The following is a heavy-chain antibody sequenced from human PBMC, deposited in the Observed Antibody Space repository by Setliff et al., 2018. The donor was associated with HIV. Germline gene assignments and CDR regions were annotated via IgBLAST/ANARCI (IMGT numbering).Heavy chain of an antibody. CDR3: ATVLMVYAIGGRYSQH. CDR2: IYYSGST. CDR1: GGSFSDYY. Sequence: SETLSLTCTVSGGSFSDYYRSWIRQPPGKGLEWIGSIYYSGSTYYNPSLKSRVTISVDTSKNQFSLKLSSVTAADTAVYYCATVLMVYAIGGRYSQHWGQGTLVTVSS. J-gene: IGHJ1*01. D-gene: IGHD2-8*01. V-gene: IGHV4-59*05.